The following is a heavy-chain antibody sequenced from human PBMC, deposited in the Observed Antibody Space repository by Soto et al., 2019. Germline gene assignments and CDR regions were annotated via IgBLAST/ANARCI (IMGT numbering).Heavy chain of an antibody. CDR2: LIPIFGTT. CDR1: GGTFRSNT. J-gene: IGHJ6*02. D-gene: IGHD3-16*01. Sequence: QVQLVQSGTEVKKPGSSVKVSCKASGGTFRSNTISWVRQAPGQGLEWMGGLIPIFGTTNYAQKFQGRVTITAEKSGRTAYMELSSLRSEDTALYYFASLPVFYLGLGDGRDVWGQWTTVTVSS. V-gene: IGHV1-69*06. CDR3: ASLPVFYLGLGDGRDV.